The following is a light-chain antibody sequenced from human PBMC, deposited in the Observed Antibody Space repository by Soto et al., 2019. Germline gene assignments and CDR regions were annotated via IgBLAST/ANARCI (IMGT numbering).Light chain of an antibody. V-gene: IGKV1-33*01. CDR3: QQYVSLPYT. J-gene: IGKJ2*01. CDR2: DTT. Sequence: DIQMTQSPSSLAASVGDRVTITCQASQDLTGYLNWYQQKPGKAPKLLIYDTTTLEEGVPSRFSGSGSGTDFTFTINGVQPEDVATYSCQQYVSLPYTFGQGTKLEIK. CDR1: QDLTGY.